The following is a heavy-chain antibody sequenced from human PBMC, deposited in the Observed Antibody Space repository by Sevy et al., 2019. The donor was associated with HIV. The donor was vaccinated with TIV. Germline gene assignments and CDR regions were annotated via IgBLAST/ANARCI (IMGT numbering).Heavy chain of an antibody. CDR2: IYYSGST. J-gene: IGHJ4*02. Sequence: SETLSLTYTVSGGSISSYYWSWIRQPPGKGLEWIGNIYYSGSTNYNPSLKSRVTISVDTSKNQFSLKVSTVTAADTAVYYGARASSSSYRVYFDYWGQGTLVTVSS. V-gene: IGHV4-59*01. CDR3: ARASSSSYRVYFDY. CDR1: GGSISSYY. D-gene: IGHD3-22*01.